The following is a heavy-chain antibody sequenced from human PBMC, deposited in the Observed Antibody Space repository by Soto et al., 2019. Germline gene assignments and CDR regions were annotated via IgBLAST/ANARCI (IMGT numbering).Heavy chain of an antibody. D-gene: IGHD3-10*01. J-gene: IGHJ5*02. CDR2: ISSSSSYI. CDR3: ASDTYYYGSGSYSP. CDR1: GFTFSSYS. Sequence: EVQLVESGGGLVKPGGSLRLSCAASGFTFSSYSMNWVRQAPGKGLEWVSSISSSSSYIYYADSVKGRFTISRDNAKNSLFLQINGLRAEDTAVYYCASDTYYYGSGSYSPWGQGTLVTVSS. V-gene: IGHV3-21*01.